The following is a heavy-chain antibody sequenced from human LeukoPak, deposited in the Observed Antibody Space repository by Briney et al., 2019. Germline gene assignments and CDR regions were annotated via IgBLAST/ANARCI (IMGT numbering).Heavy chain of an antibody. V-gene: IGHV4-59*12. CDR2: IYYSGST. D-gene: IGHD3-10*01. CDR1: GGSISSYY. Sequence: SETLSLTCTVSGGSISSYYWSWIRQPPGKGLEWIGYIYYSGSTNYNPSLKSRVTISVDTSKNQFSLKLSSVTAADTAVYYCARGSEGYGSGQDSRNWFDPWGQGTLVTVSS. CDR3: ARGSEGYGSGQDSRNWFDP. J-gene: IGHJ5*02.